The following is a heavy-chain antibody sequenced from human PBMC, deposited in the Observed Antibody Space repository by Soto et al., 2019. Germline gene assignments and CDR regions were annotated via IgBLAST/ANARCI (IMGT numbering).Heavy chain of an antibody. Sequence: EVQLVESGGGLVKPGGSVRLSCAASGFTFSNAWMRWVRQAPGKGLEWVGRIKSKSAGGTTEYDAPVKDRFTISRDDSKNKRTMQENSLEIEDKCRYYCARGNRGSGKVFESGGQGTLVRVTS. CDR2: IKSKSAGGTT. CDR3: ARGNRGSGKVFES. J-gene: IGHJ4*02. CDR1: GFTFSNAW. V-gene: IGHV3-15*01. D-gene: IGHD2-15*01.